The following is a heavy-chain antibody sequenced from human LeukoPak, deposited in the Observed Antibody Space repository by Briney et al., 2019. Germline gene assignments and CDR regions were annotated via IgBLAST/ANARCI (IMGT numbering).Heavy chain of an antibody. CDR3: AKVIRIQLWFGKSRGHMDV. CDR1: GFTFSSYS. V-gene: IGHV3-48*01. D-gene: IGHD5-18*01. Sequence: PGGSLRLSCAASGFTFSSYSMNWVRQAPGKGLEWVSYISSSSSTIYYADSVKGRFTISRDNSKNTLYLQMNSLRAEDTAVYYCAKVIRIQLWFGKSRGHMDVWGQGTTVTVSS. J-gene: IGHJ6*02. CDR2: ISSSSSTI.